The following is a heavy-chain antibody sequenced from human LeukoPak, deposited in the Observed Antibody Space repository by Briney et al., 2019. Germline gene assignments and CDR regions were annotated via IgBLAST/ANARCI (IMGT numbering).Heavy chain of an antibody. J-gene: IGHJ4*02. CDR1: GGTFSSYA. V-gene: IGHV1-69*01. Sequence: SVKVSCKASGGTFSSYAISWVRQAPGQGLERMGGIIPIFGTANYAQKFQGRVTITADESTSAAYMELSSLRSEDTAVYYCARELGGYSYVLWGQGTLVTVSS. CDR2: IIPIFGTA. D-gene: IGHD5-18*01. CDR3: ARELGGYSYVL.